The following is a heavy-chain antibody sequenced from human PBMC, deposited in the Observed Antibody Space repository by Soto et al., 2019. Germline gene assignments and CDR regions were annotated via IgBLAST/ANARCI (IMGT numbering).Heavy chain of an antibody. V-gene: IGHV3-7*01. J-gene: IGHJ4*02. CDR2: IKPDGSAT. CDR1: RFTFGSYW. Sequence: PGGSRRRSCAVSRFTFGSYWMNWRRLIPVNGLEWVAYIKPDGSATYYVDSVKGRFTISRDNAKNSLYLQMNSLRVEDTSVSPCARARYCGPGCYYYFDYCGQGTLVTFSS. CDR3: ARARYCGPGCYYYFDY. D-gene: IGHD2-21*02.